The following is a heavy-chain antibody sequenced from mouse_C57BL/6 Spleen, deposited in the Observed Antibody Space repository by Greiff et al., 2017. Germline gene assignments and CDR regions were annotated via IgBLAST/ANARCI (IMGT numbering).Heavy chain of an antibody. CDR3: AGGHIPYGRAMDD. J-gene: IGHJ4*01. D-gene: IGHD1-1*01. CDR1: GYTFTSYW. Sequence: QVQLQQPGAELVKPGASVKMSCKASGYTFTSYWITWVKQRPGQGLEWIGDIYPGSGSTNYNEKFKSKATLTVDTSSSTAYMQLSSLTSEDSAVYYCAGGHIPYGRAMDDWGQGTSVTVSS. CDR2: IYPGSGST. V-gene: IGHV1-55*01.